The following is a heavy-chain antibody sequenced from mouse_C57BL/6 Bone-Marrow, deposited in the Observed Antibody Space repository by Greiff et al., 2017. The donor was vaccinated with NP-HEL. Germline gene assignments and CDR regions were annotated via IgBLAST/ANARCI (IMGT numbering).Heavy chain of an antibody. CDR1: GYTFTSYW. CDR2: IDPSDSYT. J-gene: IGHJ1*03. Sequence: VQLQQPGAELVKPGASVKLSCKASGYTFTSYWMQWVKQRPGQGLEWIGAIDPSDSYTNYNQKFKGKATLTVDTSSSTAYMQLSSLTSEDSAVYYCARTPYYYGSSQPLSYWYFDVWGTGTTVTVSS. V-gene: IGHV1-50*01. CDR3: ARTPYYYGSSQPLSYWYFDV. D-gene: IGHD1-1*01.